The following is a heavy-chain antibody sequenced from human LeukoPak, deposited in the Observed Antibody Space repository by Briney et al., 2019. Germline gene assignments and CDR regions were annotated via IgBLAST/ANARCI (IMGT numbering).Heavy chain of an antibody. CDR2: ISYDGSNK. CDR3: ASPHRGYYDILTGYYKQGDAFDI. CDR1: GFTFSSYA. J-gene: IGHJ3*02. V-gene: IGHV3-30*04. Sequence: GGSLRLSCAASGFTFSSYAMHWVRQAPGKGLEWVAVISYDGSNKYYADSVKGRFTISRDNSKNTLYLQMNSLRAEDTAVYYCASPHRGYYDILTGYYKQGDAFDIWGQGTMVTVSS. D-gene: IGHD3-9*01.